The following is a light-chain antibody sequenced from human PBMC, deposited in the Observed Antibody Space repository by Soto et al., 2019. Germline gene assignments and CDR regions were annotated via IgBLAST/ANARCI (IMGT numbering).Light chain of an antibody. CDR2: DIS. CDR1: QNIGSH. Sequence: GMTQSPATLSVSPGERATLSCRAGQNIGSHLAWYLHRPGQPPRLIMYDISTRATGVPGRFVGSGSGTDFTLTISSLQTEDFALYYCQQYFYWPPVTFGQGTKVEI. V-gene: IGKV3-15*01. J-gene: IGKJ1*01. CDR3: QQYFYWPPVT.